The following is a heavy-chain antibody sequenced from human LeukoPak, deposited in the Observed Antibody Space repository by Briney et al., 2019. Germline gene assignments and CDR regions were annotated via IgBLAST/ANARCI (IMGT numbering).Heavy chain of an antibody. CDR1: GFTFSNAW. V-gene: IGHV3-15*01. CDR3: TKESVPVYDFWSDHISNCFAP. CDR2: IKSKTDGGTT. D-gene: IGHD3-3*01. J-gene: IGHJ5*02. Sequence: GGSLRLSCAASGFTFSNAWMSWVRQAPGKGLEWVGRIKSKTDGGTTDYAAPVKGRFTISRDDSKNTLYLQMNSLKTEDTAVYYCTKESVPVYDFWSDHISNCFAPGGQGTLVTVSS.